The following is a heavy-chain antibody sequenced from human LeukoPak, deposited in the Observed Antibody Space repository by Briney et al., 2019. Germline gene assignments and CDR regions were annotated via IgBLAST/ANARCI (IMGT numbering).Heavy chain of an antibody. D-gene: IGHD6-19*01. CDR1: GGSISSYY. V-gene: IGHV4-4*09. J-gene: IGHJ4*02. CDR2: IYTSGST. Sequence: SETLCLTCTVSGGSISSYYWSWIRQPPGKGLEWIGYIYTSGSTDYNPSLKSRVAISLDTSKNQFSLKLSSVTAADTAVYYCARQSGSGWYYSDYWGQGTLVTVSS. CDR3: ARQSGSGWYYSDY.